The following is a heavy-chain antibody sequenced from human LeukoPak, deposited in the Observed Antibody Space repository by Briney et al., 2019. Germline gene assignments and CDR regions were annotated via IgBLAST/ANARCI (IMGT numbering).Heavy chain of an antibody. CDR1: GYTFTGYY. CDR3: ARARSPYGSGSYGHHY. J-gene: IGHJ4*02. CDR2: INPNSGGT. D-gene: IGHD3-10*01. Sequence: ASVKVSCKASGYTFTGYYMHWVRQAPGQRLEWMGWINPNSGGTNYAQKFQGRVTMTRDTSISTAYMELSRLRSDDTAVYCCARARSPYGSGSYGHHYWGQGTLVTVSS. V-gene: IGHV1-2*02.